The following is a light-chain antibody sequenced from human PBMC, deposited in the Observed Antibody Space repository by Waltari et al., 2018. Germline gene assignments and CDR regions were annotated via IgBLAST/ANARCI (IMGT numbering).Light chain of an antibody. J-gene: IGLJ2*01. Sequence: QSVLTQPPSASGTPGQRVTIPCSGSMSNIGRNIVLWYQQFPGTAPKLLIYSTHQRASGVPDRFSGSKSGTSASLAISGLQSDDEADYYCASWDDSLNAVLFGGGTKLTVL. V-gene: IGLV1-44*01. CDR1: MSNIGRNI. CDR2: STH. CDR3: ASWDDSLNAVL.